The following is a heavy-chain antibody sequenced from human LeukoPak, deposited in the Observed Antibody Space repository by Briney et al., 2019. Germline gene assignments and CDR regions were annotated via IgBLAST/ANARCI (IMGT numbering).Heavy chain of an antibody. CDR1: GGSISSGGYY. V-gene: IGHV4-31*03. CDR3: ARAQYSSSWYSFFDY. J-gene: IGHJ4*02. Sequence: PSETLSLTCTVSGGSISSGGYYWSWIRHHPGKGLEWIGYIYYSGSTYYNPSLKSRVTISVDTSKNQFSLKLSSVTAADTAVYYCARAQYSSSWYSFFDYWGQGTLVTVSS. D-gene: IGHD6-13*01. CDR2: IYYSGST.